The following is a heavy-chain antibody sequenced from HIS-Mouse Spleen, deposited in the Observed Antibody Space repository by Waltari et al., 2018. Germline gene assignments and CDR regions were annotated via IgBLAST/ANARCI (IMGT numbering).Heavy chain of an antibody. CDR3: ARDRGYYYDSSGYYSDYYYGMDV. CDR1: GFTFSSYS. CDR2: ISSSSSYI. J-gene: IGHJ6*02. D-gene: IGHD3-22*01. V-gene: IGHV3-21*01. Sequence: EVQLVESGGGLVKPGGSLRLSCAASGFTFSSYSMNWVRQAPGKGLEWVSSISSSSSYIYYADSVKGRFTISRDNAKNSLYLQMNSLRAEDTAVYYCARDRGYYYDSSGYYSDYYYGMDVWGQGP.